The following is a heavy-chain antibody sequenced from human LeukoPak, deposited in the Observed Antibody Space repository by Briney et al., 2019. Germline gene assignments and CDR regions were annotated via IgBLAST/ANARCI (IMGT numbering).Heavy chain of an antibody. CDR2: ISGSGGSK. J-gene: IGHJ4*02. D-gene: IGHD3-9*01. Sequence: GGSLRLSCAASGFAFSKYAMSWVRQAPGKGLEWVSAISGSGGSKYYADSVKGRFTISRDNSKNTLYVQMNSLRAEGTATYYCAKGTTYYDILTGYGYPYYFDHWGQGTLVTVSS. V-gene: IGHV3-23*01. CDR1: GFAFSKYA. CDR3: AKGTTYYDILTGYGYPYYFDH.